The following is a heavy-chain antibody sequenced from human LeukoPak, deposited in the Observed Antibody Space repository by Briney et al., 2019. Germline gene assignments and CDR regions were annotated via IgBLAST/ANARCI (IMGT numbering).Heavy chain of an antibody. CDR2: IDYSGTT. J-gene: IGHJ4*02. V-gene: IGHV4-39*01. CDR3: ARQSVGTASIYYFAY. D-gene: IGHD1-26*01. Sequence: SETLSLTCAVSGASISGSSGYYWGWVRQPPGEGLAWISSIDYSGTTQYNPFVKSRVSIFIDTSKNQFSLNLNSVTAADTAVYYCARQSVGTASIYYFAYWGQGILVTVSS. CDR1: GASISGSSGYY.